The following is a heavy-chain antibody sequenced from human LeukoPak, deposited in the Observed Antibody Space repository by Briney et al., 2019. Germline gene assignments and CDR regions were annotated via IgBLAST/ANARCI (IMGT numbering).Heavy chain of an antibody. J-gene: IGHJ1*01. CDR2: ISAYNGNT. Sequence: GASVKVSCKASGYTFTSYGISWVRQAPGQGLEWMGWISAYNGNTNYAQKLQGRVTMTTDTSTSTAYMELNGLRSDDTAVYYCARGPGTRIVVSNEYFHHWGQGTLVTVSS. V-gene: IGHV1-18*01. D-gene: IGHD3-22*01. CDR1: GYTFTSYG. CDR3: ARGPGTRIVVSNEYFHH.